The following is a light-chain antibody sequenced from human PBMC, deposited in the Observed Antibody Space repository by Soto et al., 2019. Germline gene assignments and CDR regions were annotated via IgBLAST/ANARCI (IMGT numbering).Light chain of an antibody. CDR3: QQYGSSPPSIT. V-gene: IGKV3-20*01. CDR1: QSVSSSY. J-gene: IGKJ5*01. Sequence: EIVLTQSPGTLSLSPGERAILSCRASQSVSSSYLAWYQQKPGQAPRLLIYGASSRATGIPDRFSGSGSGTDFTLTISRLEPEDFAVYYCQQYGSSPPSITFGQGTRLEIK. CDR2: GAS.